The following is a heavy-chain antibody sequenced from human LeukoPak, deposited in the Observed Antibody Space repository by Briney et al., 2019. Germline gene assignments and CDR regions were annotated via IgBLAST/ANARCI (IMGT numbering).Heavy chain of an antibody. V-gene: IGHV1-2*04. D-gene: IGHD2-2*01. J-gene: IGHJ4*02. Sequence: ASVKVSCKASGYTFTGYYMHWVRQAPGQGLEWMGWINPNSGGTNYAQKFQGWVTMTRDTSISTAYMELSRLRSDDTAVYYCARDGCSSTSCYDYFDYWGQGTLVTVSS. CDR3: ARDGCSSTSCYDYFDY. CDR1: GYTFTGYY. CDR2: INPNSGGT.